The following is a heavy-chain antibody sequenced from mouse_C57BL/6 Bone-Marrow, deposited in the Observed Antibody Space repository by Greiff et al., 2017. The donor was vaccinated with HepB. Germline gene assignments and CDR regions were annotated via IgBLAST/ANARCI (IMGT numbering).Heavy chain of an antibody. Sequence: EVKLMESEGGLVQPGSSMKLSCTASGFTFSDYYMAWVRQVPEKGLEWVANINYDGSSTYYLDSLKSRFIISRDNAKNILYLQMSSLKSEDTATYYCARDRMGTTVVGRGYAMDYWGQGTSVTVSS. CDR2: INYDGSST. V-gene: IGHV5-16*01. CDR1: GFTFSDYY. J-gene: IGHJ4*01. CDR3: ARDRMGTTVVGRGYAMDY. D-gene: IGHD1-1*01.